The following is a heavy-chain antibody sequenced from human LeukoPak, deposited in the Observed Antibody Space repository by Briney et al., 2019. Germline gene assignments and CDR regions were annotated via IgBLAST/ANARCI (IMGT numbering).Heavy chain of an antibody. Sequence: PSETLSFTCAVYGGSFSGYYWSWIPQPPGKGLEWIGEINHSGSTNYNPSLKSRVTISVDTSKNQFSLKLSSVTAADTAVYYCAKRKTYYDYVWGSYRYMDPFDYWGQGTLVTVSS. V-gene: IGHV4-34*01. J-gene: IGHJ4*02. CDR1: GGSFSGYY. CDR2: INHSGST. D-gene: IGHD3-16*02. CDR3: AKRKTYYDYVWGSYRYMDPFDY.